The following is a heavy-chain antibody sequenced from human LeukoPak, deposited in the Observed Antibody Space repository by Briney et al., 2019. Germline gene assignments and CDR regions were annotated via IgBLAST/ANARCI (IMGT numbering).Heavy chain of an antibody. CDR1: EFTSTAYG. CDR2: ISSDGIQK. J-gene: IGHJ4*02. D-gene: IGHD3-10*01. Sequence: GGSLRLSCAASEFTSTAYGMHWVRQAPGRGLEWVTHISSDGIQKYYADSVKGRFTISRDNSKNTLYLQMNSLRAEDTAVYYCAKGDLVLWFGELDPKFDYWGQGTLVTVSS. CDR3: AKGDLVLWFGELDPKFDY. V-gene: IGHV3-30*18.